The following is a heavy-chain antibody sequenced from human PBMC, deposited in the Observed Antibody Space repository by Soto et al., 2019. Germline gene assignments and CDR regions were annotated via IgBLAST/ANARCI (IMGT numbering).Heavy chain of an antibody. CDR3: AREGSGWKPFDY. J-gene: IGHJ4*02. CDR2: IIPIFGTA. Sequence: SVKVSCKASGGTFSSYAISWVRQAPGQGLEWMGGIIPIFGTANYAQKFQGRVTITADESTSTAYMELSSLRSEDTAVYYCAREGSGWKPFDYWGQGTLVTVSS. V-gene: IGHV1-69*13. CDR1: GGTFSSYA. D-gene: IGHD6-19*01.